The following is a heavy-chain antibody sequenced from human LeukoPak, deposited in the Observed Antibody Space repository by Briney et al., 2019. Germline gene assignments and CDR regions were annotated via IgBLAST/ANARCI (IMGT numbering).Heavy chain of an antibody. V-gene: IGHV3-30-3*01. CDR3: ARGMIVVVIPPDY. D-gene: IGHD3-22*01. J-gene: IGHJ4*02. CDR1: GFTFSSYA. CDR2: IPYDGSNK. Sequence: GGSLRLSCAASGFTFSSYAMHWVRQAPGKGLEWVAVIPYDGSNKYYADSVKGRFTISRDNSKNTLYLQMNSLRAEDTAVYYCARGMIVVVIPPDYWGQGTLVTVSS.